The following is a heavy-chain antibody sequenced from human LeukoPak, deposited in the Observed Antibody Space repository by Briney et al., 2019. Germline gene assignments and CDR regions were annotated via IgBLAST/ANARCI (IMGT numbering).Heavy chain of an antibody. Sequence: PGRSLRLSCAASGVTFRYYSMNWICQGPAKWLDLESYGGINNGNTKYADSVKGRFAIYGGKAKNSLYLQMNSLRVEDTAVYYCARDTKYAFDNWGQGTLVTVSS. CDR1: GVTFRYYS. V-gene: IGHV3-48*01. D-gene: IGHD2-2*01. CDR2: GGINNGNT. CDR3: ARDTKYAFDN. J-gene: IGHJ4*02.